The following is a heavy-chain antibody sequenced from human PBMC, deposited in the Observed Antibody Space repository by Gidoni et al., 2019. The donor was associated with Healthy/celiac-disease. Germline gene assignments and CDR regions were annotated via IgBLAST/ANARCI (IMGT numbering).Heavy chain of an antibody. CDR3: TRHLSSSSSLYYYYYYMDV. Sequence: EVQLVESGGGLVQPGGSLKLSCAASGFTFSGSPMHWVRQASGKGLEWVGRIRSKANSYATAYAASVKGRFTISRDDSKNTAYLQMNSLKTEDTAVYYCTRHLSSSSSLYYYYYYMDVWGKGTTVTVSS. CDR2: IRSKANSYAT. J-gene: IGHJ6*03. V-gene: IGHV3-73*02. CDR1: GFTFSGSP. D-gene: IGHD6-6*01.